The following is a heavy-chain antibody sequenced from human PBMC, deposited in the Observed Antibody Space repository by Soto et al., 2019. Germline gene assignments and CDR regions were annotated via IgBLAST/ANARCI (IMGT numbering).Heavy chain of an antibody. J-gene: IGHJ2*01. CDR2: ISSSSSYI. Sequence: EVQLVESGGGLVKPGGSLRLSCAASGFTFSSYSMNWVRQDPGKGLEWVSSISSSSSYIYYADSVKGRFTISRDNAKNSLYLQMNSLRAEDTAVYYCARYRDGYNPYYWYFDLWGRGTLVTVSS. V-gene: IGHV3-21*01. D-gene: IGHD5-12*01. CDR3: ARYRDGYNPYYWYFDL. CDR1: GFTFSSYS.